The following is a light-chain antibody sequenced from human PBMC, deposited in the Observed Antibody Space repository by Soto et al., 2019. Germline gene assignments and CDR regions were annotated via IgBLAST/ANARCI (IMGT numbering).Light chain of an antibody. J-gene: IGKJ1*01. CDR2: KAS. Sequence: IQMTQSPSTLSASVGDRVTITCRASQSVGHGLAWYQQKPGKAPKLLIYKASILESGVPSRFSGSASGTQFNLTISSLQPDDVATYYCQQYNTYPQTFGQGTKVDI. CDR3: QQYNTYPQT. CDR1: QSVGHG. V-gene: IGKV1-5*03.